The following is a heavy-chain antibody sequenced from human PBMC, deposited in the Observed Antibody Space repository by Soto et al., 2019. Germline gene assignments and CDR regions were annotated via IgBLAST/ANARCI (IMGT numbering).Heavy chain of an antibody. J-gene: IGHJ5*02. CDR3: TRDASGDSRARGWFDR. V-gene: IGHV3-21*01. D-gene: IGHD3-10*01. Sequence: GGSLRLSGAACGFTVRSFTINWVRQAPWKGLEWVSTISSNSGCIYYTAALRGRFTISRDNAKNSLHLQMNSLRAEDTAVYYCTRDASGDSRARGWFDRCGPGNLVAFSS. CDR1: GFTVRSFT. CDR2: ISSNSGCI.